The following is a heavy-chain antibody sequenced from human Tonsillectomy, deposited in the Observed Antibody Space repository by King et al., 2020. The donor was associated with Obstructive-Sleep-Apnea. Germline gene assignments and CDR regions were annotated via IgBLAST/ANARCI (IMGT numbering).Heavy chain of an antibody. D-gene: IGHD4-11*01. J-gene: IGHJ6*02. CDR1: GGSFSGYY. Sequence: VQLQQWGAGLLKPSETLSLTCAVYGGSFSGYYWSWIRQPPGKGLEWIGEINHSGSTNYNPSLKSRVTISVHTSKNQFSLKLSSVTAADTAVYYCASEPYSNYYYGMDVWGQGTTVTVSS. CDR3: ASEPYSNYYYGMDV. CDR2: INHSGST. V-gene: IGHV4-34*01.